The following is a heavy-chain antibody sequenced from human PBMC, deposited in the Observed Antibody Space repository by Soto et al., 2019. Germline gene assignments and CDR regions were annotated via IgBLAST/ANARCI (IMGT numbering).Heavy chain of an antibody. Sequence: PSETLSLTCTVSGGSISSGGYYWSWIRQHPGKGLEWIGYIYYSGSTYYNPSLKSRVTISVDTSKNQFSLKLSSVTAADTAVYYCARAESTYLYQYALDYWGQGTLVTVSS. CDR2: IYYSGST. V-gene: IGHV4-31*03. J-gene: IGHJ4*02. CDR1: GGSISSGGYY. CDR3: ARAESTYLYQYALDY. D-gene: IGHD2-8*01.